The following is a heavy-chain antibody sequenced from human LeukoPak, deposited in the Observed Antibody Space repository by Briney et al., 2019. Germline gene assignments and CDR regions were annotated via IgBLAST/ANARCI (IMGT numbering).Heavy chain of an antibody. J-gene: IGHJ2*01. CDR3: ARGVVPATMRYWYFDL. CDR1: GFTFSSYA. CDR2: ISASGDST. D-gene: IGHD2-2*01. V-gene: IGHV3-23*01. Sequence: GGSLRLSCAASGFTFSSYAMNWVRQAPGKGLEWVSAISASGDSTYHADSVKGRFTISRDNSKSTLYLQMDSLRAEDTAVYYCARGVVPATMRYWYFDLWGRGSLVSVSS.